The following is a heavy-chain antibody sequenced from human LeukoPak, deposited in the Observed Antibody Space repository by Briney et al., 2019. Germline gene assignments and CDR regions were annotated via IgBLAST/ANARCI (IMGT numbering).Heavy chain of an antibody. Sequence: SETLSLTCTVSGGSISSYYWSWIRQPPGKGLEWIGYIYYSGSTNYNPSLKSRVTISVDTSKNQFSLKLSSVTAADTAVYYCARAMITFGGVIVHPDAFDIWGQGTMVTVSS. CDR2: IYYSGST. CDR3: ARAMITFGGVIVHPDAFDI. V-gene: IGHV4-59*01. CDR1: GGSISSYY. D-gene: IGHD3-16*02. J-gene: IGHJ3*02.